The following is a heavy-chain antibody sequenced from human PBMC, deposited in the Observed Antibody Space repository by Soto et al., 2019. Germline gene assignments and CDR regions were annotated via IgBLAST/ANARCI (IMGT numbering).Heavy chain of an antibody. CDR1: GGTFSSYA. D-gene: IGHD6-19*01. V-gene: IGHV1-69*06. CDR2: IIPIFGTA. CDR3: ASRDRIAVSGEYFQH. J-gene: IGHJ1*01. Sequence: QVQLVQSGAEVKKPGSSVKVSCKASGGTFSSYAISWVRQAPGQGLEWMGGIIPIFGTANYAQKSQGRVTITADKSTSTAYMELCSLRSEDTAVYYYASRDRIAVSGEYFQHWGQGTLVTVSS.